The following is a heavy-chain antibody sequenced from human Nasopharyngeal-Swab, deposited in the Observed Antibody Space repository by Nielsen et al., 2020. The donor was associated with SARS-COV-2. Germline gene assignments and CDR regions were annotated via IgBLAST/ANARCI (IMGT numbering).Heavy chain of an antibody. CDR1: GFSFDDYA. V-gene: IGHV3-9*01. CDR2: INWNSGNI. Sequence: SCAASGFSFDDYAMYWVRQAPGKGLEWVSSINWNSGNIDYADSVKGRFTVSRDNAKNSLYLQMNSLRAEDTAVYYCVRDTPAMFAYWGQGTLVTVSS. CDR3: VRDTPAMFAY. J-gene: IGHJ4*02.